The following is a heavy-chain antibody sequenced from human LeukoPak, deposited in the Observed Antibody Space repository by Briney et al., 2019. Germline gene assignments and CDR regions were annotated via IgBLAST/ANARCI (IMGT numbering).Heavy chain of an antibody. CDR1: GFTFSSYG. Sequence: PGRSLRLSCAASGFTFSSYGMHWVRQAPGKGLEWVAVIAYHGGAEYYADSVKGRFTISRDNSKNTLYLQMSGLRAEDTAVYYCAKGQAADWYFDLWGRGTLVTVSS. J-gene: IGHJ2*01. CDR3: AKGQAADWYFDL. D-gene: IGHD2-15*01. V-gene: IGHV3-30*18. CDR2: IAYHGGAE.